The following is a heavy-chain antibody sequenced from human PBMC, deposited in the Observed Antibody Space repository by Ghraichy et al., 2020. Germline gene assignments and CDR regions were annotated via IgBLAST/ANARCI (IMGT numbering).Heavy chain of an antibody. D-gene: IGHD6-6*01. CDR1: GASISSGGHF. J-gene: IGHJ6*02. V-gene: IGHV4-31*03. CDR2: IYNTGST. CDR3: ARGTSSSAAYSMDV. Sequence: SETLSLTCTVSGASISSGGHFWSWIRQHPGKGLECIGHIYNTGSTYYNPSLKSRVSISVDTSKNKSSLKLSAVTAEDTAVYYCARGTSSSAAYSMDVWGQGTTVTVSS.